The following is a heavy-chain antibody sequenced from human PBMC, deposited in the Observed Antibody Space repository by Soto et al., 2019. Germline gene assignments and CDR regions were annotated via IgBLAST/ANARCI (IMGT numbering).Heavy chain of an antibody. J-gene: IGHJ5*01. CDR3: MNNILPPGYCIGGSCYSEFDL. CDR2: ITSNGGTI. V-gene: IGHV3-64D*06. Sequence: GGSVRLSCSASGFTFSSYAMHWVRQAPGKGLEYVSGITSNGGTIYHADSVKGRFTISRDNSKNTLYLQMSSLRAEDTAVYYYMNNILPPGYCIGGSCYSEFDLWGQGTLVTVPS. D-gene: IGHD2-15*01. CDR1: GFTFSSYA.